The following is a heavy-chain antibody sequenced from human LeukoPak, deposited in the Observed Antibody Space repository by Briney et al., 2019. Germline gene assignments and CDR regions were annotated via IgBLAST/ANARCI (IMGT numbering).Heavy chain of an antibody. CDR3: AGGDYYDSSGYQVIDY. Sequence: SETLSLTCTVSGGSISSYYWSWIRQPPGKGLEWIGYIYYSGSTNYNPSLKSRVTISVDTSKNQFSLKLSSVTAADTAVYYCAGGDYYDSSGYQVIDYWGQGTLVTVSS. D-gene: IGHD3-22*01. J-gene: IGHJ4*02. CDR2: IYYSGST. V-gene: IGHV4-59*08. CDR1: GGSISSYY.